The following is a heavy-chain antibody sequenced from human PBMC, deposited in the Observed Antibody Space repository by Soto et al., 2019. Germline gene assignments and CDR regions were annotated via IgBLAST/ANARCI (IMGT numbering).Heavy chain of an antibody. CDR3: ARYNYGGMLDF. V-gene: IGHV4-31*03. D-gene: IGHD4-17*01. CDR1: RDSILNGSHY. Sequence: PPETLSFTCSVSRDSILNGSHYSNRVRQHPRKGLQWIGRIFXSGNTHYNHALKSRLTFSLDTARNQFSLTLNSVNAADTVIYACARYNYGGMLDFWRPGALVTVSS. CDR2: IFXSGNT. J-gene: IGHJ4*02.